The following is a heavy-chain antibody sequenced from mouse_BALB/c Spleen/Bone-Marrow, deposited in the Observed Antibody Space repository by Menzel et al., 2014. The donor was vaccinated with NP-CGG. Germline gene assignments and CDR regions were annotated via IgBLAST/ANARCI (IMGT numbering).Heavy chain of an antibody. CDR2: INPYNGGT. CDR1: GYSFTGYT. D-gene: IGHD2-10*01. V-gene: IGHV1-18*01. J-gene: IGHJ3*01. CDR3: ARERAYYGKGRFAY. Sequence: EVQLQQSGPELVKPGASMKISCKASGYSFTGYTMNWAKQSHGKNLEWIGLINPYNGGTGYNQKFKGKATLTVDKSSSADYIEIPSLTSEDSAVYYCARERAYYGKGRFAYWGQGTLVTVSA.